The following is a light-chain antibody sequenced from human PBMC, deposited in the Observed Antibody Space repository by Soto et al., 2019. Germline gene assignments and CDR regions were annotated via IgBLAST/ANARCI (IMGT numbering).Light chain of an antibody. J-gene: IGLJ2*01. CDR2: EGS. Sequence: QSALTQPASVSGSPGQSITISCTGTSSDVGSYNLVSWYQQHPGKAPKLMIYEGSKRPSGVSNRFSGSKSGNTASLTISGLQAEDEAEYYCCSYAGSSTFVVFGGGTKLTAL. V-gene: IGLV2-23*03. CDR3: CSYAGSSTFVV. CDR1: SSDVGSYNL.